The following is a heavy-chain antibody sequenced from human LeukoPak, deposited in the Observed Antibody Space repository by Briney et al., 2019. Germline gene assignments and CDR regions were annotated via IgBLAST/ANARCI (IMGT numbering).Heavy chain of an antibody. J-gene: IGHJ4*02. CDR1: GGSFSGYY. Sequence: PSETLSLTCAVYGGSFSGYYWSWIRQPPGKGLEWIGEINHSGSTNYNPSLKSRVTISVDTSKNQFSLKLSSVTAADTAVYYCARALRGYCSGGSCYSLDYWGQGTLVTVSS. D-gene: IGHD2-15*01. V-gene: IGHV4-34*01. CDR2: INHSGST. CDR3: ARALRGYCSGGSCYSLDY.